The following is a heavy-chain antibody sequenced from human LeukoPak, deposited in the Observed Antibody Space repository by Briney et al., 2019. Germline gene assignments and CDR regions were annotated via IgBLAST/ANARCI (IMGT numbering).Heavy chain of an antibody. J-gene: IGHJ6*04. CDR1: GFTFSSYG. Sequence: GGSLRLSCAASGFTFSSYGMSWVRQAPGKGLEWVSDISGSGGSTYYADSVRGRFTISRDTSKNTVYLQMNSLRAEDTAVYYCAELGITMIGGVWGKGTTVTISS. CDR2: ISGSGGST. D-gene: IGHD3-10*02. CDR3: AELGITMIGGV. V-gene: IGHV3-23*01.